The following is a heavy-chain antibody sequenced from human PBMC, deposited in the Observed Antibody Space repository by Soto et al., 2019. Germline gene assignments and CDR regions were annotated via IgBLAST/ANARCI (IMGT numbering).Heavy chain of an antibody. D-gene: IGHD3-3*01. CDR3: ARDVGLQHDTGYYDFWRAQTKCTHS. J-gene: IGHJ4*02. CDR1: GGSISPYY. CDR2: ISYSGST. V-gene: IGHV4-59*01. Sequence: PSETLSLACTVSGGSISPYYWSWIRQPPGKVLEWIGYISYSGSTNYNPSLKSRVTISVDTSKNQFSLKLSSVTAADTAVYYCARDVGLQHDTGYYDFWRAQTKCTHSCGPATLGTVSS.